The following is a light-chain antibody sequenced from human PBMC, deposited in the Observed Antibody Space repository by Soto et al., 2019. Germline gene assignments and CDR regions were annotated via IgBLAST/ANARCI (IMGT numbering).Light chain of an antibody. CDR2: DAS. J-gene: IGKJ1*01. V-gene: IGKV3D-15*01. CDR1: QSVRISS. Sequence: DIVLTQSPAPLSLSPGERATLSCRSSQSVRISSLSWYQQTPGQAPRLLIYDASNRATGVPARFSGSGSGTEFTLTISSLQSEDFAVYYCQQYNTWPRTLGQGTKVDIK. CDR3: QQYNTWPRT.